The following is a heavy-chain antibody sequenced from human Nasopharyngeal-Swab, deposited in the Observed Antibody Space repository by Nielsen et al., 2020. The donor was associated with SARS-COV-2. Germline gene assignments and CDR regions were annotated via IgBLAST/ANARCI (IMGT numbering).Heavy chain of an antibody. CDR3: ARHSRVTTVVVVTLFDF. V-gene: IGHV4-39*01. J-gene: IGHJ4*02. CDR2: MSYSGVT. Sequence: RQAPGKGLEWIGSMSYSGVTFYNPSLRNRVTPSVDTSKNLLSLKLDSVTAADTALYYCARHSRVTTVVVVTLFDFWGQGIQVTVSS. D-gene: IGHD3-22*01.